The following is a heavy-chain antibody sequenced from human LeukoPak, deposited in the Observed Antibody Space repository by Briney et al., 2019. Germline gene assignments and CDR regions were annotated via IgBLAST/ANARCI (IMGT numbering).Heavy chain of an antibody. CDR2: IIPIFGTA. CDR1: GGTFSSYA. CDR3: ARVSDSYGAFDY. D-gene: IGHD5-18*01. V-gene: IGHV1-69*05. J-gene: IGHJ4*02. Sequence: SLKVSCKASGGTFSSYAISWVRQAPGQGLEWMGGIIPIFGTANYAQKLQGRVTITTDESTSTAYMELSSLRSEDTAVYYCARVSDSYGAFDYWGQGTLVTVSS.